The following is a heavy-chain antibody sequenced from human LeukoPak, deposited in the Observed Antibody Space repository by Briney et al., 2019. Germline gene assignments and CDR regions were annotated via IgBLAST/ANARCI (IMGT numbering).Heavy chain of an antibody. Sequence: PGGSLRLSCAASGFTFSDYYMSWIRQAPGKGLEWVSYISGSGSTIYYADSLKGRFTISRDNAKNSLYLQMNSLRAEGTAVYYCARAYCSSTSCYPDYYYMDVWGKGTTVTVSS. CDR1: GFTFSDYY. D-gene: IGHD2-2*01. J-gene: IGHJ6*03. V-gene: IGHV3-11*04. CDR3: ARAYCSSTSCYPDYYYMDV. CDR2: ISGSGSTI.